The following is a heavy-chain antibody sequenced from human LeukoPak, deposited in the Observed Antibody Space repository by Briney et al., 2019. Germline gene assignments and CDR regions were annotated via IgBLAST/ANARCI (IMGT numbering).Heavy chain of an antibody. CDR1: GFTVSSNS. CDR3: AKDPYSSGWSVYFDY. Sequence: GGSLRLSCAASGFTVSSNSMSWVRQAPGKGLEWVSVVYSGASTYYADSVKGRFTISRDNSKNTLYLQMNSLRAEDTAVYYCAKDPYSSGWSVYFDYWGQGTLVTVSS. CDR2: VYSGAST. J-gene: IGHJ4*02. D-gene: IGHD6-19*01. V-gene: IGHV3-53*05.